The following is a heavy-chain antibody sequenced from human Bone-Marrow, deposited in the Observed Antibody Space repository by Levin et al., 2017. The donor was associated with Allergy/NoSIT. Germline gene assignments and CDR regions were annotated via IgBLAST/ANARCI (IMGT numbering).Heavy chain of an antibody. Sequence: SGPTLVKPTQTLTLTCTFSGFSLSTSGVGVGWIRQPPGKALEWLALIYWDDDKPYSPSLKNRRTITKDPSKNQVVLTMTNMDPVDTATDYWSRSQAGYCSGGSCHYYFDDWGQGTLVTVSS. D-gene: IGHD2-15*01. CDR3: SRSQAGYCSGGSCHYYFDD. CDR2: IYWDDDK. J-gene: IGHJ4*02. CDR1: GFSLSTSGVG. V-gene: IGHV2-5*02.